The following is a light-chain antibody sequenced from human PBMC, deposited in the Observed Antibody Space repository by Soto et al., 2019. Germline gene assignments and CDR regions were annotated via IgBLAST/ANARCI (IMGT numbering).Light chain of an antibody. Sequence: QSALTQPASVSGSPGQSITISCTGTSSDVGGYDYVSWYQQHPGKAPKLMIYEVTNRPSGVSIRFSASKSGDTASLTIPGLQAEDEADYYCSSYTSSSTFVFGTGTKVTVL. CDR3: SSYTSSSTFV. V-gene: IGLV2-14*01. CDR1: SSDVGGYDY. J-gene: IGLJ1*01. CDR2: EVT.